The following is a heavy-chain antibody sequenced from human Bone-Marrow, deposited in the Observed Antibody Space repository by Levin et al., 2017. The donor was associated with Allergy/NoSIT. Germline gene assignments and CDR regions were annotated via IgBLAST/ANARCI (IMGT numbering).Heavy chain of an antibody. V-gene: IGHV4-31*03. D-gene: IGHD4-17*01. CDR3: ASHYGDDHYFDS. CDR1: GGSIISVPYY. J-gene: IGHJ4*02. Sequence: LRLSCTVSGGSIISVPYYWTWIRQHPGKGLEWIGYIYYDGSAHYSPSLQSRVTMSVDTSKNQFSLKVISVTAADTGVYYCASHYGDDHYFDSWGQGTLVTVSS. CDR2: IYYDGSA.